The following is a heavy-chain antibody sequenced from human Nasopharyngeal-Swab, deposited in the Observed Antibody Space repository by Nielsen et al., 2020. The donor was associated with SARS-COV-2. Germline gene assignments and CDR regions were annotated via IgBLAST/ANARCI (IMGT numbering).Heavy chain of an antibody. CDR2: INHSGST. Sequence: SETLSLTCTVSGGSISSSSYYWGWIRQPPGKGLEWIGEINHSGSTNYNPSLKSRVTISVDTSKNQFSLKLSSVTAADTAVYYCARARTRTIFGVVGWFDPWGQGTLVTVSS. D-gene: IGHD3-3*01. CDR3: ARARTRTIFGVVGWFDP. V-gene: IGHV4-39*07. J-gene: IGHJ5*02. CDR1: GGSISSSSYY.